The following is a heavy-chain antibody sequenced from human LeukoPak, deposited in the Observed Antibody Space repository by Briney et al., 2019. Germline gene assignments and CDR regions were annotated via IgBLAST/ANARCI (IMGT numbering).Heavy chain of an antibody. V-gene: IGHV4-34*01. CDR1: GGSFSGYY. Sequence: SETLSLTCAVYGGSFSGYYWSWIRQPPGKGLEWIGEINHSGSTNYNPSLKSRVTISVDTSKNQFSLKLSSVTAADTAVYYCASPPNYCSSTSCLAYWGQGTLVTVSS. CDR3: ASPPNYCSSTSCLAY. J-gene: IGHJ4*02. D-gene: IGHD2-2*01. CDR2: INHSGST.